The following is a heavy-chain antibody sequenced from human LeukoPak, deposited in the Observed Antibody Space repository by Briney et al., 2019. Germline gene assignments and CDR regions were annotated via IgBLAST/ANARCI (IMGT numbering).Heavy chain of an antibody. Sequence: PGGSLRLSCAASGFTFSSYGMHWVRQAPGKGLEWVAVISYDGSNKYYTDPVKGRFTISRDNSKNTLYLQMNSLRAEDTAVYYCAKGHGMDVWGQGTTVTVSS. CDR2: ISYDGSNK. CDR1: GFTFSSYG. J-gene: IGHJ6*02. V-gene: IGHV3-30*18. CDR3: AKGHGMDV.